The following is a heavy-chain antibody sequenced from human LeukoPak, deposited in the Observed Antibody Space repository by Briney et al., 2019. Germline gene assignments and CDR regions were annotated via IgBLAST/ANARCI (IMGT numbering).Heavy chain of an antibody. J-gene: IGHJ6*03. CDR3: ARLHYGGNYGYYYYYMDV. D-gene: IGHD4-23*01. V-gene: IGHV4-39*01. Sequence: SETLSLTCTVSGGSISSSSYYWGWIRQPPGKGLEWIGRIYYTGSTYYNPSLKSRVTISVDTSKNKFSLKLSSVTAADTAVYYCARLHYGGNYGYYYYYMDVWGKGTTVTISS. CDR2: IYYTGST. CDR1: GGSISSSSYY.